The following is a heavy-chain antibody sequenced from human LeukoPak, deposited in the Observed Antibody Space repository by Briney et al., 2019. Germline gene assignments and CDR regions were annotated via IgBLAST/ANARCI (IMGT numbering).Heavy chain of an antibody. J-gene: IGHJ4*02. CDR1: GYTFTGYY. CDR3: ARTPPTGYFDY. D-gene: IGHD2-8*02. Sequence: ASVKVSCKASGYTFTGYYMHWVRQAPGQGLEWMGRINPNSGGTNYAQKFQGRVTMTRDTSISTAYMELSSLRSEDTAVYYCARTPPTGYFDYWGQGTLVTVSS. CDR2: INPNSGGT. V-gene: IGHV1-2*06.